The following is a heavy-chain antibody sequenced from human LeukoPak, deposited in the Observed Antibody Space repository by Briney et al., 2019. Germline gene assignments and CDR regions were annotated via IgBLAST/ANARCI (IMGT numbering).Heavy chain of an antibody. CDR2: ISYDGSNK. V-gene: IGHV3-30*03. Sequence: GGSLRLSCAASGFILTNFFMSWVRQAPGKGLEWVAVISYDGSNKYYADSVKGRFTISRDNSKNTLYLQMNSLRAEDTAVYYCARDQRAFDIWGQGTMVTVSS. J-gene: IGHJ3*02. CDR1: GFILTNFF. CDR3: ARDQRAFDI.